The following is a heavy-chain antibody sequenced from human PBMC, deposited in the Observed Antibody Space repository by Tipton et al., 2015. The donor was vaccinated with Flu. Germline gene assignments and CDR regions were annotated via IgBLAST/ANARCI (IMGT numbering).Heavy chain of an antibody. CDR3: ARGVIYYDSSGPITDAFDI. D-gene: IGHD3-22*01. CDR2: IYTSGST. J-gene: IGHJ3*02. CDR1: GGSISSGSYY. V-gene: IGHV4-61*02. Sequence: TLSLTCTVSGGSISSGSYYWSWIRQSAGKGLEWIGRIYTSGSTNYNPSLKSRVTISVDTSKNQFSLKLSSVTAADTAVYYCARGVIYYDSSGPITDAFDIWCQGTMVTVSS.